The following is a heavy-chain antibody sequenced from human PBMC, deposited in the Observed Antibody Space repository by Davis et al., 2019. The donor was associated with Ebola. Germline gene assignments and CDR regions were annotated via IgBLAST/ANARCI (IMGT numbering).Heavy chain of an antibody. V-gene: IGHV1-18*04. D-gene: IGHD1-1*01. J-gene: IGHJ4*02. CDR2: ISAYNSNT. CDR3: ARAQFPTTSDH. CDR1: GYTFTNYG. Sequence: ASVKVSCKASGYTFTNYGISWVRQAPGQGLEWMGWISAYNSNTNYAQKLQGRVTMTTDTATTTAYMEVGSLRSDDTAVYYCARAQFPTTSDHWGQGTLVTVSS.